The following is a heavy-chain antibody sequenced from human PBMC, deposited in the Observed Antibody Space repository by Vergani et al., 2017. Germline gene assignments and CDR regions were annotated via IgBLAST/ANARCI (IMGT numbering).Heavy chain of an antibody. CDR1: GYSFTSYW. J-gene: IGHJ3*01. Sequence: EVQLVQSGAEVKKPGESLRISCKGSGYSFTSYWISWVRQMPGKGLEWMGRIDPSDSYTKYSPSFQGHVTISADKSITTAYLQWSSLEASDTAMYYCARHDIGGDNWNHDTLDFWGQGTMVTVSS. D-gene: IGHD1-14*01. CDR3: ARHDIGGDNWNHDTLDF. V-gene: IGHV5-10-1*03. CDR2: IDPSDSYT.